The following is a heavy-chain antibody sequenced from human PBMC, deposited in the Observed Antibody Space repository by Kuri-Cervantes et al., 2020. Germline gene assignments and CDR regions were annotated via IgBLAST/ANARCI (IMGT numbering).Heavy chain of an antibody. CDR3: ARGYIVVVPAAIPYYYYGMDV. CDR2: IIPILGIA. J-gene: IGHJ6*02. V-gene: IGHV1-69*02. Sequence: SVKVSCKASGGTFSSYTISWVRQAPGQGLEWMGRIIPILGIANYAQKFQGRVTMTRNTSISTAYMELSSLRSEDTAVYYCARGYIVVVPAAIPYYYYGMDVWGQGTTVTVSS. CDR1: GGTFSSYT. D-gene: IGHD2-2*02.